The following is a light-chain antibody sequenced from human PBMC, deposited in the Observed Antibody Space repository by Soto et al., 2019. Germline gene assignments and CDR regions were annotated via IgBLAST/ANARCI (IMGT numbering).Light chain of an antibody. V-gene: IGLV2-14*03. CDR2: DVV. CDR1: SSVVGGFNS. CDR3: GSYTSTMTNV. Sequence: QSALTQPASVSGSPGQSITISCTGTSSVVGGFNSVSWYQLRPGTAPKLILYDVVDRPSGVSYRFSGSKSGNTASLTISGLQAADEADYFCGSYTSTMTNVFGSGTKVTVL. J-gene: IGLJ1*01.